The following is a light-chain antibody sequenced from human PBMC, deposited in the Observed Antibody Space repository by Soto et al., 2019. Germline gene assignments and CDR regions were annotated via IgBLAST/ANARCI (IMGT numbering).Light chain of an antibody. CDR1: QSVSSSY. J-gene: IGKJ4*01. Sequence: EIVLTQSPGTLSLSPGERATLSCRASQSVSSSYLAWYQQKPGQAPRLLIYGASSRATDIPDRFSGSGSGTDFTLTISRLEPEDFAVYYRQQYGSSLLTFGGGTKVEIK. CDR2: GAS. CDR3: QQYGSSLLT. V-gene: IGKV3-20*01.